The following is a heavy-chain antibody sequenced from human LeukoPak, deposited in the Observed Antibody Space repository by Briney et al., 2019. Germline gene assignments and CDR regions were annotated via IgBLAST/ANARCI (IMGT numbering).Heavy chain of an antibody. Sequence: SESLSPTCTVSGASIGSYNSYWGWIRQSPGKGLGWIGAIYHSGTTYYNPSLKSRVTISSDYSKNQFSLKLSSVTVAETAVYFCAGDQFSSNWYKDWGPGTLVTVSS. D-gene: IGHD6-13*01. V-gene: IGHV4-39*07. J-gene: IGHJ4*02. CDR2: IYHSGTT. CDR3: AGDQFSSNWYKD. CDR1: GASIGSYNSY.